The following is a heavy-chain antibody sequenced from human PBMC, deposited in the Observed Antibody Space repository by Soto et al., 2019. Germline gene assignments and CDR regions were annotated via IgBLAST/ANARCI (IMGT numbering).Heavy chain of an antibody. CDR2: IWYDGSNK. J-gene: IGHJ4*02. D-gene: IGHD6-6*01. CDR1: GFTFSSYG. CDR3: ASSSSSRGTFDY. Sequence: PGGSLRLSCAASGFTFSSYGMHWVRQAPGKGLEWVAVIWYDGSNKYYADSVKGRFTISRDNSKNTLYLQMNSLRAEDTAVYYCASSSSSRGTFDYWGQGTLVTVSS. V-gene: IGHV3-33*01.